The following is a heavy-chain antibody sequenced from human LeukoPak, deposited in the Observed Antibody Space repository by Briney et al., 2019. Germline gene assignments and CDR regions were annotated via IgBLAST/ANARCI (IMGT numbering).Heavy chain of an antibody. Sequence: PGGSLRLSCAASGFTFSSYSMNWVRQAPGKGLEWVSSISSSSSYIYYADSVKGRFTISRDNAKNSLYLQMNSLRAEDTAVYYCARVGGEPYGRDVWGQGTTVTVSS. V-gene: IGHV3-21*01. CDR1: GFTFSSYS. D-gene: IGHD4-17*01. J-gene: IGHJ6*02. CDR3: ARVGGEPYGRDV. CDR2: ISSSSSYI.